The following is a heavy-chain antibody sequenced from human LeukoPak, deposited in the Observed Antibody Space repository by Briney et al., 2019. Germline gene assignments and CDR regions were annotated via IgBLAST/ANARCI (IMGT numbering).Heavy chain of an antibody. V-gene: IGHV4-59*01. CDR3: ARGDSSDWQYFFDY. Sequence: SETLFLTCTVSGGSISTYYWSWIRQPPGKELEWIGYIYYSGSINYNPSLKGRVTISLDTSKNQFSLKLSSVTAADTAVYYCARGDSSDWQYFFDYWGQGTPVTVSS. CDR1: GGSISTYY. CDR2: IYYSGSI. D-gene: IGHD6-19*01. J-gene: IGHJ4*02.